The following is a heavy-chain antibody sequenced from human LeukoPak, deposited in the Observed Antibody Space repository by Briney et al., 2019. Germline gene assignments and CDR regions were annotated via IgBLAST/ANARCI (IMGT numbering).Heavy chain of an antibody. CDR2: INSDGSST. Sequence: GGSLRLSCAASGFTFSSYWMHWVRHAPGKGLVWVSRINSDGSSTSYADSVKGRFTISRDDAKNTLYLQMNSLRAEDTALYYCAKDGDTVSGTYYFDMDVWGKGTTVTISS. V-gene: IGHV3-74*01. CDR3: AKDGDTVSGTYYFDMDV. CDR1: GFTFSSYW. J-gene: IGHJ6*03. D-gene: IGHD1-26*01.